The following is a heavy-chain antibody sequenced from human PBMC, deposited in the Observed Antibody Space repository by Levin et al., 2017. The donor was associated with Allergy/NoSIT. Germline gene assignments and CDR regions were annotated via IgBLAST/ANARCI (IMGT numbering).Heavy chain of an antibody. V-gene: IGHV4-59*01. Sequence: LSLTCTVSGGSISSYYWNWIRQPPGKGLEWIGYIYYSGSTNYNPSLKSRVTISVDTSKNQFSLKLSSVTAADTAVYYCARGLYSSSYEYYFDYWGQGTLVTVSS. D-gene: IGHD6-6*01. CDR3: ARGLYSSSYEYYFDY. J-gene: IGHJ4*02. CDR2: IYYSGST. CDR1: GGSISSYY.